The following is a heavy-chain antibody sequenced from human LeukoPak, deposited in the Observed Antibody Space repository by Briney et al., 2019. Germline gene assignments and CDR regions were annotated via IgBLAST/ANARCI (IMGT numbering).Heavy chain of an antibody. CDR2: IKQDGSEK. D-gene: IGHD2-15*01. J-gene: IGHJ3*02. Sequence: QPGGSLRLSCAASGFTFSSYAMSWVRRAPGKGLEWVANIKQDGSEKYYVDSVKGRFTISRDNAKNSLYLQMNSLRAEDTAVYYCAKDGLPGGAFDIWGQGTMVTVSS. CDR3: AKDGLPGGAFDI. V-gene: IGHV3-7*03. CDR1: GFTFSSYA.